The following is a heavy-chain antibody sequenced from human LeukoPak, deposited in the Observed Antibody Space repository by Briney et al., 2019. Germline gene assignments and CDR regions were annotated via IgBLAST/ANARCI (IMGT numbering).Heavy chain of an antibody. J-gene: IGHJ6*02. D-gene: IGHD4-11*01. CDR3: ARVRQYIALYYYYSGMDV. V-gene: IGHV1-69*13. Sequence: SVKVSCKASGGTFSSYAISWVRQAPGQGLEWMGGTIPIFGTANYAQKFQGRVTITADESTSTAYMELSSLRSEDTAVYYCARVRQYIALYYYYSGMDVWGQGTTVTVSS. CDR1: GGTFSSYA. CDR2: TIPIFGTA.